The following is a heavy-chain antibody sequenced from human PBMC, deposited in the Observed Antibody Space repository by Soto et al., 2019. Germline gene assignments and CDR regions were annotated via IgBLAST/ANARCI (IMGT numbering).Heavy chain of an antibody. J-gene: IGHJ5*02. CDR2: TYYRSKWYN. Sequence: SQTLSLTCAISGDSVSSNSAAWNWIRQSPSRGLEWLGRTYYRSKWYNDYAVSVKSRITINPDTSKNQFSLQLNSVTPEDTAVYYCARLAGDCSGGSCYESGYNWFDPWGQGTLVTVSS. V-gene: IGHV6-1*01. D-gene: IGHD2-15*01. CDR1: GDSVSSNSAA. CDR3: ARLAGDCSGGSCYESGYNWFDP.